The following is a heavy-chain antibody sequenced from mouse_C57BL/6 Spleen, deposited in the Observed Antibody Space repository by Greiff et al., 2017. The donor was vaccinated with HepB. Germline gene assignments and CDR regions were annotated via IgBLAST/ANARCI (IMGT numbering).Heavy chain of an antibody. CDR1: GYTFTDYE. J-gene: IGHJ2*01. Sequence: QVQLKQSGAELVRPGASVTLSCKASGYTFTDYEMHWVKQTPVHGLEWIGAIDPETGGTAYNQKFKGKAILTADKSSSTAYMELRSLTSEDSAVYYCTRGPNYGSSYGDYWGQGTTLTVSS. CDR3: TRGPNYGSSYGDY. CDR2: IDPETGGT. V-gene: IGHV1-15*01. D-gene: IGHD1-1*01.